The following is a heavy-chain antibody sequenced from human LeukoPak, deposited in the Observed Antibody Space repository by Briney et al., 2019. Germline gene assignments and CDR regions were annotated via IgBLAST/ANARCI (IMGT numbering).Heavy chain of an antibody. V-gene: IGHV1-2*06. Sequence: ASVKVSCKASGDTFTGYYMHWVRQAPGQGLEWMGRINPNSGGTNYAQKFQGRVTMTRDTSISTAYMELSRLRSDDTAVYYCARGNSYGQVDFDYWGQGTLVTVSS. CDR2: INPNSGGT. D-gene: IGHD5-18*01. CDR3: ARGNSYGQVDFDY. J-gene: IGHJ4*02. CDR1: GDTFTGYY.